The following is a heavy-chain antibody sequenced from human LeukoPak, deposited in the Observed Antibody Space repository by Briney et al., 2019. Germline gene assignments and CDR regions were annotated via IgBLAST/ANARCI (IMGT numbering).Heavy chain of an antibody. Sequence: PSETLSLTCTVSGGSISSYYWSWLRQPAGKGLEWIGRIYTSGTTNYNPSLKSRVTMSVDTSKNQFSLKLSSVTAADTAVYYCARDQRVRLVPGAYYFDYWGQGTLVTVSS. J-gene: IGHJ4*02. V-gene: IGHV4-4*07. CDR3: ARDQRVRLVPGAYYFDY. CDR1: GGSISSYY. CDR2: IYTSGTT. D-gene: IGHD3-10*01.